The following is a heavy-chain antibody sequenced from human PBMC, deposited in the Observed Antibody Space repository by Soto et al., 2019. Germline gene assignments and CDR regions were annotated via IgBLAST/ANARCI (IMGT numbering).Heavy chain of an antibody. Sequence: GESLKISCAASGFTFSSFWMDWVRQAPGKGLEWVANISPDGSEKHYVDSVKGRFTISRDNAKNSLYLQMSSLTAEDSALYYCSRPLVSWGQGSRVPVYS. CDR1: GFTFSSFW. J-gene: IGHJ4*02. CDR2: ISPDGSEK. V-gene: IGHV3-7*01. CDR3: SRPLVS.